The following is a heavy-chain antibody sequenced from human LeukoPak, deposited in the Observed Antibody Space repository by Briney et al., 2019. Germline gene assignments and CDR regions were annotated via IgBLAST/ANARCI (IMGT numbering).Heavy chain of an antibody. CDR2: IYYSGST. V-gene: IGHV4-59*01. Sequence: SETLSLTCTVSGGSISSYYWSWIRQPPGKGLECIGYIYYSGSTNYNPSLKSRVTISVDTSKNQFSLKLSSVTAADTAVYYCARVNYYYYGMDVWGQGTTVTVSS. D-gene: IGHD4-23*01. CDR3: ARVNYYYYGMDV. J-gene: IGHJ6*02. CDR1: GGSISSYY.